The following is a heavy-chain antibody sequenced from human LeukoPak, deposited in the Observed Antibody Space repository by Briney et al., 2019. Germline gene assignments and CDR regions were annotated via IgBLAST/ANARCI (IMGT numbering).Heavy chain of an antibody. CDR3: ASRYCSTDSCRSSTYYYYGMDV. CDR1: GCTISSYA. J-gene: IGHJ6*02. CDR2: IIPIFGSP. V-gene: IGHV1-69*13. Sequence: ASVKVSCKASGCTISSYAISWLRQAPGQGLEWMGGIIPIFGSPSYPQKFQDRLTITADESTSTACMELSSLRFEDTAVYYCASRYCSTDSCRSSTYYYYGMDVWGQGTTVTVSS. D-gene: IGHD2-2*01.